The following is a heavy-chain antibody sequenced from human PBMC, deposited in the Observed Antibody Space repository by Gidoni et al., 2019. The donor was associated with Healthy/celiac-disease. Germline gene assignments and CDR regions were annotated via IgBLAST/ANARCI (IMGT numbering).Heavy chain of an antibody. J-gene: IGHJ4*02. CDR3: AREGGYYDSSGYLFDY. CDR2: IWYDGSNT. D-gene: IGHD3-22*01. Sequence: QVQLVESGGGVVQPGRSLRLSCAASGFTFSSDGMHWVRQAPGKGLEWVAVIWYDGSNTYYADSVKGRFTISRDNSKNTLYLQMNSLRAEDTAVYYCAREGGYYDSSGYLFDYWGQGTLVTVSS. V-gene: IGHV3-33*01. CDR1: GFTFSSDG.